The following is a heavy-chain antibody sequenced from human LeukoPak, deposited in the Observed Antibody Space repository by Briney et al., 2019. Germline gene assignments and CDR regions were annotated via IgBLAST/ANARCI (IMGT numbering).Heavy chain of an antibody. V-gene: IGHV4-34*01. CDR3: ARDQSDTAMATLDY. CDR1: GGSFSGYY. D-gene: IGHD5-18*01. Sequence: SETLSLTCAVYGGSFSGYYWSLIRQPPGKGLEWIGEINHSGSTNYNPSLKSRVTISVDTSKNQFSLKLSSVTAADTAVYYCARDQSDTAMATLDYWGQGTLVTVSS. CDR2: INHSGST. J-gene: IGHJ4*02.